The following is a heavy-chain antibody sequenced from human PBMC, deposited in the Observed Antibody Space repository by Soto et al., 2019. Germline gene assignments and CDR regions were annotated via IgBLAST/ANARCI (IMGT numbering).Heavy chain of an antibody. D-gene: IGHD2-15*01. V-gene: IGHV1-69*08. CDR1: GGTFTSYT. CDR2: IIPILGIA. J-gene: IGHJ4*02. Sequence: QVQLVQSGAEVKKPGSSVKVSCKASGGTFTSYTISWVRQAPGQGLEWMVRIIPILGIANYAQKVQGVVAITADKSTSTAYMELSSLRSEDTAVYYCAREGGSTRPLYFDYWGQGTLVTVSS. CDR3: AREGGSTRPLYFDY.